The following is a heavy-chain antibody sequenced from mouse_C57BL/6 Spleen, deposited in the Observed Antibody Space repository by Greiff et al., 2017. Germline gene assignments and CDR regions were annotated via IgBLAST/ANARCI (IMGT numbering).Heavy chain of an antibody. J-gene: IGHJ1*03. Sequence: DVKLQESGPELVKPGASVKIPCKASGYTFTDYNMDWVKQSHGKSLEWIGDINPNNGGTIYNQKFKGKATLTVDKSSSTAYLELRSLTSEDTAVYYCARRYYYGSKDWYFDVWGTGTTVTVSS. CDR2: INPNNGGT. D-gene: IGHD1-1*01. CDR1: GYTFTDYN. V-gene: IGHV1-18*01. CDR3: ARRYYYGSKDWYFDV.